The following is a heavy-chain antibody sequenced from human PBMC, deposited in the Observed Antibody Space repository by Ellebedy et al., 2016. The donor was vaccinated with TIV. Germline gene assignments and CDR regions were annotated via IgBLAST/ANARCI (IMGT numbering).Heavy chain of an antibody. V-gene: IGHV4-39*02. J-gene: IGHJ5*02. D-gene: IGHD1/OR15-1a*01. CDR2: VYYSRST. CDR3: SRDRKYCVDGTCSSVGWFDP. Sequence: MPSETLSLTCSVSGGSVSRTRYYWAWILQPPGKGLEYIGIVYYSRSTYYNPSFKSRVTLSAHPSKNQFSLNLRTVTAADTAVYYCSRDRKYCVDGTCSSVGWFDPWGQGIQVTVSS. CDR1: GGSVSRTRYY.